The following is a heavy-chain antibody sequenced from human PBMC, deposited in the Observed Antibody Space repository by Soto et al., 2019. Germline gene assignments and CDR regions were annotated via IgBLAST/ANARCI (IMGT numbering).Heavy chain of an antibody. Sequence: PGGSLRLSCAASGFTFSSYAMSWVRQAPGKGLEWVSAISGSGGSTYYADSVKGRFTISRDNSKNTLYLQMNSLRAEDTAVYYCAEVSSYDILTGFPNWFDPWGQGTLVTVSS. CDR1: GFTFSSYA. V-gene: IGHV3-23*01. CDR3: AEVSSYDILTGFPNWFDP. D-gene: IGHD3-9*01. J-gene: IGHJ5*02. CDR2: ISGSGGST.